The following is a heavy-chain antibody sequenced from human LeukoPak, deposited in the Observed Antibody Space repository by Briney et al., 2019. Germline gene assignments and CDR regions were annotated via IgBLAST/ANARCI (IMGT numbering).Heavy chain of an antibody. V-gene: IGHV5-51*01. CDR1: GYSFTSYW. CDR2: IHPGDSDT. Sequence: GESPKISCKGSGYSFTSYWIGWVRQMPGKGLEWMGIIHPGDSDTRYSPSFQGQVTMSADESITTAYLQWSSLQASDSAMYYCARGGRYRYGSSDYWGQGTLVTVSS. CDR3: ARGGRYRYGSSDY. J-gene: IGHJ4*02. D-gene: IGHD5-18*01.